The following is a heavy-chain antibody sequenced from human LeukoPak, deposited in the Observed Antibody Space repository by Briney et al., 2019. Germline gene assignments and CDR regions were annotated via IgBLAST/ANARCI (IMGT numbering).Heavy chain of an antibody. V-gene: IGHV1-46*01. CDR1: GYTFTSYY. CDR3: ARAGSAKGTAYYFDY. CDR2: INPSGGST. Sequence: ASVKVSCKASGYTFTSYYMHWVRQAPGQGLEWMGIINPSGGSTSYAQKFQDRGTMTRDTSTSTVYMELSSLRSEDTAVYYCARAGSAKGTAYYFDYWGQGTLVTVSS. J-gene: IGHJ4*02. D-gene: IGHD3-10*01.